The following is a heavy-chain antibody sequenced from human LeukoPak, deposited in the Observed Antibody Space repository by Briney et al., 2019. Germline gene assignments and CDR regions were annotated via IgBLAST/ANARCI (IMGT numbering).Heavy chain of an antibody. Sequence: GGSLRLSCAASGFTFSSYWMSWVRQAPGKGLEWVANIKQDGSEKYYVDSVKGRFTISRDNAKNSLYLQMNSLRAEDTAVYYCARMDGEATWGDHGVDYWGQGTLVTVSS. D-gene: IGHD3-10*01. V-gene: IGHV3-7*03. CDR1: GFTFSSYW. CDR2: IKQDGSEK. CDR3: ARMDGEATWGDHGVDY. J-gene: IGHJ4*02.